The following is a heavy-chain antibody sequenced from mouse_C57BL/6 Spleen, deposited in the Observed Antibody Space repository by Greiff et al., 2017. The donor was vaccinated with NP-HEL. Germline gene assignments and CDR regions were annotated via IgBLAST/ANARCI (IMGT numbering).Heavy chain of an antibody. CDR2: IDPETGGT. CDR3: KTTVVEGNY. Sequence: VKLMESGAELVRPGASVTLSCKASGYTFTDYEMHWVKQTPVHGLEWIGAIDPETGGTAYNQKFKGKAILTADKSSSTAYMELRSLRSEDSAVYYCKTTVVEGNYWGQGTTLTVSS. CDR1: GYTFTDYE. V-gene: IGHV1-15*01. J-gene: IGHJ2*01. D-gene: IGHD1-1*01.